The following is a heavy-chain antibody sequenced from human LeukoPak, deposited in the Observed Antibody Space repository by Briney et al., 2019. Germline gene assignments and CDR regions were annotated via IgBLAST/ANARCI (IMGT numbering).Heavy chain of an antibody. Sequence: SQTLSLTCGISGDSVSTNGVAWNWIRQSPSRGLEWLGRTYYRSKWYNDYAVSVKGRITINPDTSRNQFSLQLNSVTPEDTAVYYCARGRSPAFDTWGQGAVVTVSS. CDR1: GDSVSTNGVA. CDR2: TYYRSKWYN. J-gene: IGHJ3*02. V-gene: IGHV6-1*01. CDR3: ARGRSPAFDT.